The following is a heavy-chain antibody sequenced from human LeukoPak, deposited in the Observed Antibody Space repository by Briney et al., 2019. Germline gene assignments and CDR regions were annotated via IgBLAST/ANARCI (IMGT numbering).Heavy chain of an antibody. V-gene: IGHV1-2*02. D-gene: IGHD3-22*01. CDR1: GYTFTGYY. CDR2: INPNSGGT. J-gene: IGHJ4*02. Sequence: GASVKVSCKASGYTFTGYYMHWVRQAPGQGLECMGWINPNSGGTNYAQKFQGRVTMTRGTSISTAYMELSRLRSDDTAVYYCARDLGYYDRREPAWGQGTLVTVSS. CDR3: ARDLGYYDRREPA.